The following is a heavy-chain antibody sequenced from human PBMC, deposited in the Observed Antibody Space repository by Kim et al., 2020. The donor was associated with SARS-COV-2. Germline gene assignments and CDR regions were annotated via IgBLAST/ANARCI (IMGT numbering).Heavy chain of an antibody. Sequence: GGSLRLSCAASGFTFSNAWMSWVRQAPGKGLEWVGRIKSKTDGGTTDYAAPVKGRFTISRDDSKNTLYLQMNSLKTEDTAVYYCTTDPSDGGNSPYYYYGMDVWGQGTTVTVSS. D-gene: IGHD2-21*01. CDR3: TTDPSDGGNSPYYYYGMDV. J-gene: IGHJ6*02. V-gene: IGHV3-15*01. CDR1: GFTFSNAW. CDR2: IKSKTDGGTT.